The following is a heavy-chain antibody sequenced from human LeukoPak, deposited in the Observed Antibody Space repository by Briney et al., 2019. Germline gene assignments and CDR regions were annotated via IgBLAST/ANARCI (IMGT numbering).Heavy chain of an antibody. J-gene: IGHJ4*02. D-gene: IGHD2-2*02. CDR3: ARAIPLDY. CDR2: IYYSGST. CDR1: GGSISSYY. Sequence: SETLSPTCTVSGGSISSYYWSWIRQPPGKGLEWIGYIYYSGSTDYNPSLKSRVTISVDTSKNQFSLKLSSVTAADTAVYYCARAIPLDYWGQGTLVTVSS. V-gene: IGHV4-59*01.